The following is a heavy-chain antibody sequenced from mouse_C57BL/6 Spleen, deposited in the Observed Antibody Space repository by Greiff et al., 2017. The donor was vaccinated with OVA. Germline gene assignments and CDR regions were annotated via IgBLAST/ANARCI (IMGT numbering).Heavy chain of an antibody. Sequence: VQLQQSGPELVKPGASVKISCKASGYTFTDYYMNWVKQSHGKSLEWIGDINPNNGGTSYNQKFKGKATLTVDKSSSTAYMELRSLTSEDSAVYYCARSRGYAQIYFDYWGQGTTLTVSS. CDR1: GYTFTDYY. CDR3: ARSRGYAQIYFDY. D-gene: IGHD2-2*01. CDR2: INPNNGGT. V-gene: IGHV1-26*01. J-gene: IGHJ2*01.